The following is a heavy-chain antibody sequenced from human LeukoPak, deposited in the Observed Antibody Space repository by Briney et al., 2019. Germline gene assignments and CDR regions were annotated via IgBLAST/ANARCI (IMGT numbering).Heavy chain of an antibody. V-gene: IGHV3-66*03. D-gene: IGHD4-17*01. CDR1: GFSVSNYY. CDR2: IRDSGET. CDR3: ARDRAVTQDWVEFDP. Sequence: GVSLRLSCAGSGFSVSNYYVSWVRQAPGKGLEWVSLIRDSGETFYADSVKGRFTISRDNSKNTMYLQMNRLRVEDTAVYFCARDRAVTQDWVEFDPWGQGTLVTVSS. J-gene: IGHJ5*02.